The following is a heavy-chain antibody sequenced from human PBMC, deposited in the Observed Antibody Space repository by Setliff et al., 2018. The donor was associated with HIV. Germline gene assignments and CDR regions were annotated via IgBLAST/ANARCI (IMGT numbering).Heavy chain of an antibody. Sequence: PGGSLRLSCAASGFTFSSYTMNWVRQAPGKGLEWVSSISSSSYYIYYADSVKGRFTISRENAKNSLFLKMNSLRAEDTAVYYCASIELAAMVPVDYWGQGTLVTVSS. D-gene: IGHD5-18*01. CDR2: ISSSSYYI. CDR1: GFTFSSYT. J-gene: IGHJ4*02. V-gene: IGHV3-21*01. CDR3: ASIELAAMVPVDY.